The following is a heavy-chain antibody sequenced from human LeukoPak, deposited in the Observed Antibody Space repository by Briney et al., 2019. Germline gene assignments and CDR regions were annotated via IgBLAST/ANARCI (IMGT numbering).Heavy chain of an antibody. V-gene: IGHV3-30*18. D-gene: IGHD4-23*01. CDR1: GFTFSQYG. CDR2: MSYDGSAQ. CDR3: AKVMITVVTTSKLDA. J-gene: IGHJ5*02. Sequence: GGSLRLSCAASGFTFSQYGMHWVRQAPGKGLEWVAVMSYDGSAQYYADSVKGRFTISRDNAKKTLYLQMNSLRGDDTAFYYCAKVMITVVTTSKLDAWGQGTLVTVS.